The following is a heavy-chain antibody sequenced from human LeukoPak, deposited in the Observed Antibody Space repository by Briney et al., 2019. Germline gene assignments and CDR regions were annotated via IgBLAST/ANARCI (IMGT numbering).Heavy chain of an antibody. CDR3: AKDSNWAFDY. V-gene: IGHV3-30*02. CDR1: GFTFSRYG. J-gene: IGHJ4*02. CDR2: IGKDGSDK. D-gene: IGHD7-27*01. Sequence: GGSLRLSCGASGFTFSRYGMHWVRQAPGKGLEWVAYIGKDGSDKYYADSVKGRFTISRDSSKNMVYLQMNSLRAEDTAVYYCAKDSNWAFDYWGQGTLVSVSS.